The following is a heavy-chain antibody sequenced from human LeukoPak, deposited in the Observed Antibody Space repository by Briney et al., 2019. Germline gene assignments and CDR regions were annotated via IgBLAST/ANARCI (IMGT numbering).Heavy chain of an antibody. V-gene: IGHV1-8*01. D-gene: IGHD5-18*01. CDR2: MNPNSGNT. CDR3: ARKYSYGYYYYYYYYMDV. Sequence: ASVKVSCKASGYTFTSYDINWVRQAPGQGLEWMGWMNPNSGNTGYAQKFQGRVTMTRNTSISTAYMELSSLRSEDTAVYYCARKYSYGYYYYYYYYMDVWGKGTTVTVSS. J-gene: IGHJ6*03. CDR1: GYTFTSYD.